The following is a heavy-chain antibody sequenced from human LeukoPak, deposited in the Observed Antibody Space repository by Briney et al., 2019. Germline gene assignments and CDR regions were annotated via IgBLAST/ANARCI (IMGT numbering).Heavy chain of an antibody. CDR2: ISYDGSNK. CDR1: GFTFSSYG. V-gene: IGHV3-30*18. Sequence: GRSLRLSCAASGFTFSSYGMHCVRQAPSKGLEWVAVISYDGSNKYYADSVKGRFTISRDNSKNTLYLQMNSLRAEDTAVYYCAKEDYDSSGYYYYRFDYWGQGTLVTVSS. D-gene: IGHD3-22*01. CDR3: AKEDYDSSGYYYYRFDY. J-gene: IGHJ4*02.